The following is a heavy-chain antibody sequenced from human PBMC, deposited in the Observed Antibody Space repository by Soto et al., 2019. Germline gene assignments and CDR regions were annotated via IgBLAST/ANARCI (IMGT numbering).Heavy chain of an antibody. V-gene: IGHV3-72*01. CDR1: GFTFSDHY. CDR3: ASYTGCITSSCFANGAFDI. CDR2: TRYKANSYTT. D-gene: IGHD2-2*01. J-gene: IGHJ3*02. Sequence: GGSLRLSCAASGFTFSDHYMDWVRQAPGKGLEWVGRTRYKANSYTTEYAASVKGRFTISRDDSKNSLYLQMNSLKTEDTAVNFCASYTGCITSSCFANGAFDIWGQGTMVTVSS.